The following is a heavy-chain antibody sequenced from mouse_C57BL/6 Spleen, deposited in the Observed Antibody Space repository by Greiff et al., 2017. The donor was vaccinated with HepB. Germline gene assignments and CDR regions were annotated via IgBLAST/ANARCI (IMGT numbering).Heavy chain of an antibody. D-gene: IGHD2-4*01. CDR2: INPSNGGT. CDR1: GYTFTSYW. CDR3: ARSQIYYDYDGFAY. V-gene: IGHV1-53*01. Sequence: VQLQQPGTELVKPGASVKLSCKASGYTFTSYWMHWVKQMPGQGLEWIGNINPSNGGTNYNEKFKSKATLTVDKSSSTAYMQLSSLTSEDSAVYYGARSQIYYDYDGFAYWGQGTLVTVSA. J-gene: IGHJ3*01.